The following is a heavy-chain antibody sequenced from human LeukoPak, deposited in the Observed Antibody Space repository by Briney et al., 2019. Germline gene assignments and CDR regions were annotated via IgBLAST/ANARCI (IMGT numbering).Heavy chain of an antibody. CDR1: GFTFSGSA. D-gene: IGHD2-2*03. V-gene: IGHV3-73*01. J-gene: IGHJ6*02. Sequence: GESLKLSCAASGFTFSGSAMHWVRQASEKGLEWLGRLRCKANRYATAYDASVKGRFTISRDDSTNTAYLKMDRLSTEDTAVYYCSRHRLDNYYSYGMDVWGQGTTVTVSS. CDR3: SRHRLDNYYSYGMDV. CDR2: LRCKANRYAT.